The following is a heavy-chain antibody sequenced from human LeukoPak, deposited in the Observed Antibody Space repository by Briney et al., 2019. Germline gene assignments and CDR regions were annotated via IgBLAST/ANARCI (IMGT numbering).Heavy chain of an antibody. CDR3: ARHVVRGVIFDWFDP. Sequence: GESLKISCKGSGYSFTSYWIGWVRQMPGKGLEWMGIIYVGDSDTRYSPSFQGQVTISADKSINTAYLQWSSLKASDTAMYYCARHVVRGVIFDWFDPWGQGTLVTVSS. CDR2: IYVGDSDT. J-gene: IGHJ5*02. CDR1: GYSFTSYW. D-gene: IGHD3-10*02. V-gene: IGHV5-51*01.